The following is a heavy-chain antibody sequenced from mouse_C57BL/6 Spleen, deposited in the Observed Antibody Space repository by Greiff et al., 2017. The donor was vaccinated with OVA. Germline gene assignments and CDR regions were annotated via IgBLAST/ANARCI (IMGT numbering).Heavy chain of an antibody. CDR1: GFTFTDYY. Sequence: DVMLVESGGGLVQPGGSLSLSCAASGFTFTDYYMSWVRQPPGKALEWLGFIRNKANGYTTEYSASVKGRFTISRDNSQSILYLQMNALRAEDSATYYCARYLGGYFDVWGTGTTVTVSS. V-gene: IGHV7-3*01. J-gene: IGHJ1*03. CDR2: IRNKANGYTT. CDR3: ARYLGGYFDV. D-gene: IGHD4-1*01.